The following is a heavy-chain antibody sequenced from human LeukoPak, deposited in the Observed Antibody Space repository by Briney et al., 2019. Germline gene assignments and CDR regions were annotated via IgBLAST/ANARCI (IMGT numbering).Heavy chain of an antibody. D-gene: IGHD3-22*01. CDR1: GGSISSSSYY. CDR2: IYYSGST. V-gene: IGHV4-39*01. CDR3: ARHRGDSFYYDTFDP. Sequence: SETLSLTCTVSGGSISSSSYYWGWIRQPPGKGLEWIGSIYYSGSTYYNPSLKSRVTISVDTSKNQFSLRLSSVTAADTAVYYCARHRGDSFYYDTFDPWGQGTLVTVSS. J-gene: IGHJ5*02.